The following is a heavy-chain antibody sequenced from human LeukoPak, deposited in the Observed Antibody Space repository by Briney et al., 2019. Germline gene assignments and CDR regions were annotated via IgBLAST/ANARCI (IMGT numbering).Heavy chain of an antibody. CDR1: GYTFTGYY. V-gene: IGHV1-2*02. CDR2: INPNSGGT. Sequence: ASVKVSCKASGYTFTGYYMHWVRQAPGQGLEWMGWINPNSGGTNYAQKFQGRVTMTRDTSISTAYMELSRLRSDDTAVYYCAREIAGVNSRKYYFDHWGQGTLVTVSS. CDR3: AREIAGVNSRKYYFDH. J-gene: IGHJ4*02. D-gene: IGHD1-14*01.